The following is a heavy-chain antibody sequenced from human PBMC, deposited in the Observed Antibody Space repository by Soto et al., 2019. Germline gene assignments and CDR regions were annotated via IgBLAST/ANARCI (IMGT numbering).Heavy chain of an antibody. CDR1: GFTFSSYG. CDR2: ISYDGSNK. J-gene: IGHJ4*02. Sequence: GGSLRLSCAASGFTFSSYGMHWVRQAPGKGLEWVAVISYDGSNKYYADSVKGRFTISRDNSKNTLYLQMNSLRAEDTAVYYCAKDKGVVPAAMFVGYFDYWGQGTLVTVSS. V-gene: IGHV3-30*18. D-gene: IGHD2-2*01. CDR3: AKDKGVVPAAMFVGYFDY.